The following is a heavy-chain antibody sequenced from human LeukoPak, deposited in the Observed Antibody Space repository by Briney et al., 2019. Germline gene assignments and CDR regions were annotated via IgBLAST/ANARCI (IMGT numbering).Heavy chain of an antibody. CDR3: VTDPVGYCSSDSCYSVDY. D-gene: IGHD2-15*01. CDR1: GYTLTELS. Sequence: ASVKVSCKVFGYTLTELSVHWVRQPPGKGLEWMGGFDPEDGETIYAQKFQGRVSMTEDTSADTAYMELSSLRSEDTAVYYCVTDPVGYCSSDSCYSVDYWGQGTLVTVSS. J-gene: IGHJ4*02. V-gene: IGHV1-24*01. CDR2: FDPEDGET.